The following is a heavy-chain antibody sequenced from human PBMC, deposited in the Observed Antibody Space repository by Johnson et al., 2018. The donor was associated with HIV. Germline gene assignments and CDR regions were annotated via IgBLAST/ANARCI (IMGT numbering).Heavy chain of an antibody. V-gene: IGHV3-33*01. D-gene: IGHD1-20*01. Sequence: VQLVESGGGVVQPGRSLRLSCAASGFTFSSYGMHWVRQAPGKGLEWVAVIWYDGSNKYYADSVKGRFTISRDNAKKSLFLQLSNLRAYDTGVYYCARGGTYNWLPDRVGRAFDIWGQGTTVAVSS. CDR2: IWYDGSNK. CDR1: GFTFSSYG. J-gene: IGHJ3*02. CDR3: ARGGTYNWLPDRVGRAFDI.